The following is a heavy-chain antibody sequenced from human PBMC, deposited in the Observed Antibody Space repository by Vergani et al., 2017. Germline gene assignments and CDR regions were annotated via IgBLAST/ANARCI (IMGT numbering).Heavy chain of an antibody. CDR2: ISSSSSYI. Sequence: EVQLVESGGGLVKPGGSLRLSCAASGFTFSSYSMNWVRQAPGKGLEWVSSISSSSSYIYYADSVKGRFTISRDNAKNSLYLQMNSLRAEDTAVYYCARAGGLVVPAAMPGDYYYGMDVWGQGTLVTVSS. D-gene: IGHD2-2*01. CDR3: ARAGGLVVPAAMPGDYYYGMDV. V-gene: IGHV3-21*01. J-gene: IGHJ6*02. CDR1: GFTFSSYS.